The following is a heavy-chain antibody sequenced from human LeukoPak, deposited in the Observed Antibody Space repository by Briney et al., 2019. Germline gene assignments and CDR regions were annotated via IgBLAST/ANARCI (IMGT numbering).Heavy chain of an antibody. CDR3: ARELSGGTARGLFDP. Sequence: SETLSLTCTVSGYSISSGYCWGWIRQPPGKGLEWIGSIYHSGSTYYNPSLKSRVTISVDTSKNQFSLKLSSVTAADTAAYYCARELSGGTARGLFDPWGQGTLVTVSS. J-gene: IGHJ5*02. CDR1: GYSISSGYC. V-gene: IGHV4-38-2*02. CDR2: IYHSGST. D-gene: IGHD2-15*01.